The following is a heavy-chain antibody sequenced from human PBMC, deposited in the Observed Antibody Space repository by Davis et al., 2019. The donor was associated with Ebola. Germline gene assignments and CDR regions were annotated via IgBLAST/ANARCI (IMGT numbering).Heavy chain of an antibody. D-gene: IGHD2-15*01. Sequence: GESLKISCAASGFTFSSYWMHWVRQAPGKGLVWVSRINSDGSSTSYADSVKGRFTISRDNAKNTLYLQMNRLRAEETAVYYCARVHLGAASDSAFDIWGQGTMVTVSS. CDR1: GFTFSSYW. CDR2: INSDGSST. V-gene: IGHV3-74*01. J-gene: IGHJ3*02. CDR3: ARVHLGAASDSAFDI.